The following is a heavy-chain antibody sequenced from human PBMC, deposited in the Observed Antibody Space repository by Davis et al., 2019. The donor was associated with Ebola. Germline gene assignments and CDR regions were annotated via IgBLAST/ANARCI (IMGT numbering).Heavy chain of an antibody. J-gene: IGHJ4*02. D-gene: IGHD1-1*01. V-gene: IGHV1-2*04. Sequence: ASVKVSCKASGYTFTSYGISWVRQAPGQGLEWMGWINPNSGGTNYAQKFQGWVTMTRDTSISTAYMELSRLRSDDTAVYYCARHGPRRETGADYWGQGTLVTVSS. CDR2: INPNSGGT. CDR3: ARHGPRRETGADY. CDR1: GYTFTSYG.